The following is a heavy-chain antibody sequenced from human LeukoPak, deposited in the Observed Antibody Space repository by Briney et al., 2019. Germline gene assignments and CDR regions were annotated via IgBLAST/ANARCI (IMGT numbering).Heavy chain of an antibody. CDR3: ASRDSSGYYG. Sequence: GASVKVSCKASGYTFTGYYIHWVRPAPGQGLEWMGWINPNSGGTNYAQKFQGRVTMTRDTSISTAYMELSRLRSDDTAVYYCASRDSSGYYGWGQGTLVTVSS. V-gene: IGHV1-2*02. J-gene: IGHJ4*02. CDR1: GYTFTGYY. D-gene: IGHD3-22*01. CDR2: INPNSGGT.